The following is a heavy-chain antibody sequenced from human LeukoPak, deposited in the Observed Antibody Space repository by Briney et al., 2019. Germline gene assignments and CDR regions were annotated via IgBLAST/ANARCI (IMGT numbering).Heavy chain of an antibody. CDR2: ISADNGNT. J-gene: IGHJ5*02. V-gene: IGHV1-18*01. CDR1: GHTFTSYG. D-gene: IGHD3-22*01. CDR3: ARDYCESSGYYEDCFDP. Sequence: ASVKVSCKASGHTFTSYGISWVRQAPGQGLEWMGWISADNGNTNYAQKLQGRVTMTTDTSTSTVYMELRSLRSDDTAVYYCARDYCESSGYYEDCFDPWGQGTLVTVSS.